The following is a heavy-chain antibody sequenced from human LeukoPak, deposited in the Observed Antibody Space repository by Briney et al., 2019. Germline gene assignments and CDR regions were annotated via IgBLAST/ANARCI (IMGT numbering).Heavy chain of an antibody. D-gene: IGHD3-3*01. CDR2: FSSSGANT. CDR3: AKGRRFWDY. Sequence: GGSLRLSCAASGFTFSDYAMSWVRQAPGKGLEWASGFSSSGANTYYADSVKGRITISRDNSKNTLYLQMDSLRAEDTAVYYCAKGRRFWDYWGQGTLVTVSS. CDR1: GFTFSDYA. J-gene: IGHJ4*02. V-gene: IGHV3-23*01.